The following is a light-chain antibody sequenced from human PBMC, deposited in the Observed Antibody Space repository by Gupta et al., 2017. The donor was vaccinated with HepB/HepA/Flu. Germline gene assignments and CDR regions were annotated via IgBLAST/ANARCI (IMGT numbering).Light chain of an antibody. J-gene: IGLJ3*02. Sequence: QSVLTQPPSVSAAPSHPVTISCSGSSSNSGNNYVSWYQKVPGTAPKLIIYEKNKRPSGIPDRFSGSKSGTSATLAVPGLQTVDEADYYCGTWASSMSAGVFGGGTKLTVL. CDR3: GTWASSMSAGV. V-gene: IGLV1-51*01. CDR1: SSNSGNNY. CDR2: EKN.